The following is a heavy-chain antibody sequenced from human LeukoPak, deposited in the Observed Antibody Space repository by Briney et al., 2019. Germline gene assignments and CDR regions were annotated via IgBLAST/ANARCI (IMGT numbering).Heavy chain of an antibody. D-gene: IGHD2-15*01. CDR1: GGSFSGYY. J-gene: IGHJ5*02. Sequence: SETLSLTCAVYGGSFSGYYWTWIRQPPGKGLEWIGEINHSGSSNYNPSLKGRVTISVGTSKNQFSLKLSSVTAADTAVYYCASQTRHCSGGSCYGGWFDPWGQGTLVTVSS. V-gene: IGHV4-34*01. CDR3: ASQTRHCSGGSCYGGWFDP. CDR2: INHSGSS.